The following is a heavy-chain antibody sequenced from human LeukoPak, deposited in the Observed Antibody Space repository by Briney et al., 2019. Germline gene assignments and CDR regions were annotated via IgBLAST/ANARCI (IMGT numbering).Heavy chain of an antibody. CDR1: GGTFSSYA. D-gene: IGHD2-15*01. CDR3: ARDVVVVAATHSRGYYFDY. J-gene: IGHJ4*02. CDR2: IIPILGIA. Sequence: GASVKVSCKASGGTFSSYAISWVRQAPGQGLEWMGRIIPILGIANYAQKFQGRVTITADKSTSTAYMELSGLRSEDTAVYYCARDVVVVAATHSRGYYFDYWGQGTLVTVSS. V-gene: IGHV1-69*04.